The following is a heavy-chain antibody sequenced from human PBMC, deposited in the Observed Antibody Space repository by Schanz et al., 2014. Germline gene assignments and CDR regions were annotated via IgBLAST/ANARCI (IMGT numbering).Heavy chain of an antibody. V-gene: IGHV3-48*01. CDR3: ARDRRNADLDY. CDR1: GITFSSHS. Sequence: EVQLVESGGGLVQPGGSLRLSCAASGITFSSHSFNWVRQAPGKGLEWISYITYNGGTIYYADSVKGRFTISRDNAKNSLYLEMNSLRAEDTALYYCARDRRNADLDYWGQGTLVTVYS. J-gene: IGHJ4*02. CDR2: ITYNGGTI. D-gene: IGHD1-1*01.